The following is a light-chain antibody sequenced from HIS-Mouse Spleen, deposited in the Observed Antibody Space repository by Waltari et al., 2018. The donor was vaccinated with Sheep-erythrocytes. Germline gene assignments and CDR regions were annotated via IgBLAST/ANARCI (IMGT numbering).Light chain of an antibody. V-gene: IGLV2-8*01. Sequence: QSALTQPPSASGSPGQSVTISCTGTSSDVGGYNYVSWYQQHPGNAPKLMIYAISKRPSGVPDRCSGSKSGNTASLTVSGLQAEDEADYYCSSYAGSNNWVFGGGTKLTVL. CDR3: SSYAGSNNWV. CDR2: AIS. CDR1: SSDVGGYNY. J-gene: IGLJ3*02.